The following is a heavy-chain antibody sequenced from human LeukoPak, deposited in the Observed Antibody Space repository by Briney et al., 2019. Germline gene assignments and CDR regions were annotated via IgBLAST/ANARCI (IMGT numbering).Heavy chain of an antibody. CDR1: GFTVSSNY. J-gene: IGHJ1*01. D-gene: IGHD3-16*02. V-gene: IGHV3-33*08. CDR3: AREGDSRWGELSP. CDR2: IWFDGSEQ. Sequence: GGSLRLSCAASGFTVSSNYMSWVRQAPGKGLEWVAVIWFDGSEQYYADSVKGRFIISRDNSKSTSNLQLNSLRAEDTAVYYCAREGDSRWGELSPWGQGTLVTVSS.